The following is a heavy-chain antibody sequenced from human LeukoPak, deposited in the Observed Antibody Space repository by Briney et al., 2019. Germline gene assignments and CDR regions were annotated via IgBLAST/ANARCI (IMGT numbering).Heavy chain of an antibody. CDR3: AREGSGYTYGRGSYFDY. Sequence: ASVKVSCTASGYTLTVYYIHWVRQAPGQGLEWMGRINPNSGDTNFAQKFQGRVTMTRDTSISTAYMDLSGLRPDDTAVYYCAREGSGYTYGRGSYFDYWGHGILVTVSS. CDR2: INPNSGDT. D-gene: IGHD5-18*01. CDR1: GYTLTVYY. J-gene: IGHJ4*01. V-gene: IGHV1-2*06.